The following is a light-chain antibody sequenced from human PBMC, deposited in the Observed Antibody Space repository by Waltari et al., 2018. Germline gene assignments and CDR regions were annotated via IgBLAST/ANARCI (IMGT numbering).Light chain of an antibody. J-gene: IGLJ2*01. CDR1: SSDVGTSNR. CDR3: SSYTTSGPLI. V-gene: IGLV2-18*02. Sequence: QSALTQPPSVSGSPGQSVTISCTGTSSDVGTSNRFPWYQQPPGTAPRPLILEANPPPPGVPDRFSGAKAGDTASLTISELQPEDEADYYCSSYTTSGPLIFGGGTTLTVL. CDR2: EAN.